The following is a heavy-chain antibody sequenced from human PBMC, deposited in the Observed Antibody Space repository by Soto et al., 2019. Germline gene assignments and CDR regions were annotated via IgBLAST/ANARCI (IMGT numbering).Heavy chain of an antibody. CDR1: GFTFSSYW. J-gene: IGHJ3*02. D-gene: IGHD3-10*01. V-gene: IGHV3-7*01. CDR3: ARDNRQAMFRGVIIHDAFDI. CDR2: IKQDGSEK. Sequence: GGSLRLSCAASGFTFSSYWMSWVRQAPGKGLEWVANIKQDGSEKYYVDSVKGRFTISRDNAKNSLYLQMNSLRAEDTAVYYCARDNRQAMFRGVIIHDAFDIWGQGTMVTVSS.